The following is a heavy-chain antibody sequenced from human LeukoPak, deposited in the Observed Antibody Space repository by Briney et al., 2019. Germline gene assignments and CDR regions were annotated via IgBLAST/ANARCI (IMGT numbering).Heavy chain of an antibody. CDR3: ARGYDYGDYVGDFDY. J-gene: IGHJ4*02. V-gene: IGHV1-18*01. Sequence: GASVKVSCKASGYTFTSYPISWVRQAPGQGLEWMGWITTYNGITKYAQNLQGRVTMTTDTSTSTVYMDLRGMRSDDTAVYYCARGYDYGDYVGDFDYWGQGTLVTASS. CDR2: ITTYNGIT. D-gene: IGHD4-17*01. CDR1: GYTFTSYP.